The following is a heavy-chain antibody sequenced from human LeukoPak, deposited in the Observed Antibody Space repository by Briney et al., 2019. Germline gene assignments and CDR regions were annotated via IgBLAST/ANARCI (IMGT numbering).Heavy chain of an antibody. D-gene: IGHD5-24*01. CDR1: GYTFTSYA. Sequence: GASVRASCKASGYTFTSYAIHWVRQAPGQGLEWMGWITPSGGTNYPQKCQGRVAITWDTSITTAYMDLSRLTSDDTAVYYCARDRYGDGFAHLDYWGQGALVTVSS. CDR3: ARDRYGDGFAHLDY. J-gene: IGHJ4*02. CDR2: ITPSGGT. V-gene: IGHV1-2*02.